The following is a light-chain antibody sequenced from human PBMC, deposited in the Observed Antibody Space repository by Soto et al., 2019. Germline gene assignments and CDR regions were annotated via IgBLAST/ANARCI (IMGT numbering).Light chain of an antibody. CDR2: GAS. CDR3: QQYNDWPLT. Sequence: IVMTQSPATLSVSPGGRATLSCRASQSISTKLAWYQQKPGQAPRLLIYGASTRATGIPARFSGTGSGTEFTLTISSLQSEDFALYYCQQYNDWPLTFGQGTKVDI. V-gene: IGKV3-15*01. CDR1: QSISTK. J-gene: IGKJ1*01.